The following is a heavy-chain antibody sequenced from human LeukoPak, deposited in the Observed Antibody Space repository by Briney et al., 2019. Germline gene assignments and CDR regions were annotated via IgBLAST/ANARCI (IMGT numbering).Heavy chain of an antibody. CDR2: INAGNGNT. D-gene: IGHD5-18*01. V-gene: IGHV1-3*01. Sequence: ASVKVSCKASGYTFTSYAMHWVRQAPGQRLEWMGWINAGNGNTKYSQKFQGRVTITRDTSASTAYMELSSLRSEDTAVYYCARAPKYSYGFDYWGQGTLVTVSS. CDR3: ARAPKYSYGFDY. CDR1: GYTFTSYA. J-gene: IGHJ4*02.